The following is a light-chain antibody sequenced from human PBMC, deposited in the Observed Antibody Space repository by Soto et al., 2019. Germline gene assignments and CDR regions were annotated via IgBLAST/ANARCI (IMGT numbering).Light chain of an antibody. J-gene: IGKJ1*01. V-gene: IGKV3-20*01. CDR1: QSVGNNF. CDR2: DAS. Sequence: EIVLTQSPDTLSLSPGERATLSCRASQSVGNNFLAWYQQKPGQAPTLLIYDASSRASGLPDRFSGSGSETDFTLTVSRLELEDFAVYFCHQYGTSPQTVVQGTKVDSK. CDR3: HQYGTSPQT.